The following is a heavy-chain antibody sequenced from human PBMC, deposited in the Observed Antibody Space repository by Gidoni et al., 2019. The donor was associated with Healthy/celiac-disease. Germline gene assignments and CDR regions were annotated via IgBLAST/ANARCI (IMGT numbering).Heavy chain of an antibody. CDR2: ISGSGGST. CDR1: GFPFSSYA. Sequence: EVQLLESGGGLVQPGGSLRLSCAASGFPFSSYARSWVRQAPGKGLEWVSAISGSGGSTYYADAVKGRFTISRDNSKNTLYLQMNSLRAEDTAVYYCAKDSGIAVAGQGDNWFDPWGQGTLVTVSS. V-gene: IGHV3-23*01. J-gene: IGHJ5*02. CDR3: AKDSGIAVAGQGDNWFDP. D-gene: IGHD6-19*01.